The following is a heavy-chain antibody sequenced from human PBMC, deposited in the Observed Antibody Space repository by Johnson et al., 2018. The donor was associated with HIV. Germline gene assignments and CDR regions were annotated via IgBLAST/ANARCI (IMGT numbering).Heavy chain of an antibody. CDR2: ISGSGGST. J-gene: IGHJ3*02. CDR3: ARGGAYCGGDCNAFDI. Sequence: VQLVESGGGLVQPGGSLRLSCVAPGFTFSSYAMSWVRQAPGKWLEWVSAISGSGGSTYYADSVKGRFTISRDNAKNSLYLQMNSLRAEDTAVYYCARGGAYCGGDCNAFDIWGQGTMVTVSS. V-gene: IGHV3-23*04. CDR1: GFTFSSYA. D-gene: IGHD2-21*02.